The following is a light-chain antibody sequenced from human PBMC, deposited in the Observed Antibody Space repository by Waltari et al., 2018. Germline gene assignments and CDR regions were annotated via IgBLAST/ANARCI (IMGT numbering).Light chain of an antibody. CDR3: QQTYSDPRT. CDR2: GAT. CDR1: QDINSH. J-gene: IGKJ4*01. Sequence: DSQMTQSPPSLSASMGDSVTITCRASQDINSHQNWYRQRPGKAPNLLVYGATSLQSGVPSRFSGSGSGTDFTLTINNLQPEDFVSYYCQQTYSDPRTFGGGTKVEIK. V-gene: IGKV1-39*01.